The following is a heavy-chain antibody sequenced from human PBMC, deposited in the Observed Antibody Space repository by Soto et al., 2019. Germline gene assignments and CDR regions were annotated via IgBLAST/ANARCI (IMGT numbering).Heavy chain of an antibody. CDR1: GFTFSSYG. D-gene: IGHD2-2*01. V-gene: IGHV3-33*01. CDR3: AGETSRAPYFDY. Sequence: QVQLVESGGGVVQPGRSLRLSCAASGFTFSSYGMHWVRQAPGKGMEWVAVIWYDGSNKYYADSVKGRFTISRDNSKNTLYLQMNSLRAEDTAVYYCAGETSRAPYFDYWGQGTLVTVSS. CDR2: IWYDGSNK. J-gene: IGHJ4*02.